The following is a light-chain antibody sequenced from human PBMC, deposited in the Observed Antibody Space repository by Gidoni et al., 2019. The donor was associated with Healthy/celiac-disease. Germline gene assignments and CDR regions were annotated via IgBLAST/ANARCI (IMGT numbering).Light chain of an antibody. CDR3: QSYNSSLSGYV. V-gene: IGLV1-40*01. Sequence: QSVPTQPPSVSGAPGQRVTISCTGSSSNIGAGYDVHQYQQLPGTAPKLLIYCNNNRPSEGPDRCSGAKSDTSASLAITGLHAEDEADYYCQSYNSSLSGYVFGTGTKVTVL. CDR2: CNN. J-gene: IGLJ1*01. CDR1: SSNIGAGYD.